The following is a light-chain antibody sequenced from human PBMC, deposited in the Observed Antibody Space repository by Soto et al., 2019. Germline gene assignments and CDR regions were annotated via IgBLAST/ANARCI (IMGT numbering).Light chain of an antibody. Sequence: DIQMTQSPSSLSASVGDRVTITCRASQSIGSYLNWYQQAPGRDPKFLISAASSLQSGVPSRFSGSGSGTDFSLTISSLQPEDFATYFCQQSYYTPLTFGGGTKVDIK. CDR1: QSIGSY. CDR3: QQSYYTPLT. V-gene: IGKV1-39*01. J-gene: IGKJ4*01. CDR2: AAS.